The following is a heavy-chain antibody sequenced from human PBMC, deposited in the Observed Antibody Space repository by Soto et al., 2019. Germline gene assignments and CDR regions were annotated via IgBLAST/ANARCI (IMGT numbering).Heavy chain of an antibody. CDR2: ISYDGSNK. CDR3: AKEAPHYGDYEGDSIFDI. J-gene: IGHJ3*02. CDR1: EFTFSSYG. V-gene: IGHV3-30*18. D-gene: IGHD4-17*01. Sequence: QVQLVESGGGVVQPGRSLRLSCAASEFTFSSYGMHWVRQAPGKGLEWVAVISYDGSNKYYADSVKGRFTISRDNSKNTLYLQMNNLRAEDTAVYYCAKEAPHYGDYEGDSIFDIWGQGTMVTVSS.